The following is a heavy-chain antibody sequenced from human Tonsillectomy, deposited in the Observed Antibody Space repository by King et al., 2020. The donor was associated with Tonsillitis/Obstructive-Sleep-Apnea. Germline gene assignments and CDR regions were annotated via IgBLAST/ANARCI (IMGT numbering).Heavy chain of an antibody. CDR2: INPNTGGT. V-gene: IGHV1-2*06. CDR1: GYTFTAYY. J-gene: IGHJ4*02. D-gene: IGHD2-15*01. Sequence: QLVQSGAEVKKPGASVRVSCKASGYTFTAYYIDWVRQAPGQGLEWRGRINPNTGGTNYAPKFQGRVTMTRDSSISTAYMELSRLRSDDTAVYYCAREYCSGGRCYCDYWGQGTLVTVSS. CDR3: AREYCSGGRCYCDY.